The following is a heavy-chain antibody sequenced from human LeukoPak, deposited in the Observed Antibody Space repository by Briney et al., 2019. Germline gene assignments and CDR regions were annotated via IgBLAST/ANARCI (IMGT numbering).Heavy chain of an antibody. J-gene: IGHJ4*02. D-gene: IGHD1-1*01. CDR3: ARNAYNWKNFDY. Sequence: ASVKVSCKASGGTFSSYAISWVRQAPGQGLEWMGGIITIFGTANYAQKFQGRVTITADESTSTAYMELSSLRSEDTAVYYCARNAYNWKNFDYWGQGTLVTVSS. V-gene: IGHV1-69*13. CDR2: IITIFGTA. CDR1: GGTFSSYA.